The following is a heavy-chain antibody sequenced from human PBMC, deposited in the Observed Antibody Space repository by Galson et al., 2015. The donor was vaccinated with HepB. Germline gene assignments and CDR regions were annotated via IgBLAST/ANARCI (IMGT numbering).Heavy chain of an antibody. J-gene: IGHJ4*02. D-gene: IGHD6-19*01. CDR1: GGSISSYY. CDR2: IYYSGST. V-gene: IGHV4-59*01. CDR3: ARDLGVAGEDY. Sequence: LSLTCTVSGGSISSYYWSWIRQPPGKGLEWIGYIYYSGSTNYNPSLKSRVTISVDTSKNQFSLKLSSVTAADTAVYYCARDLGVAGEDYWGQGTLVTVSS.